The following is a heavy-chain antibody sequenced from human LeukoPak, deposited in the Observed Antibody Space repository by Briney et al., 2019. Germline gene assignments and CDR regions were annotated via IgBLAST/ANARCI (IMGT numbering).Heavy chain of an antibody. CDR3: VQDWAWGAFGS. V-gene: IGHV3-23*01. Sequence: PGGTLRLSCVASGFTYSHYGMNWVRQAPGRGLEWVSGITSDSRGIYYADSVKGRFTISRDNSKMTLYLQMDSLGVEDTARYYCVQDWAWGAFGSWGQGSLVTVSS. CDR2: ITSDSRGI. D-gene: IGHD7-27*01. J-gene: IGHJ4*02. CDR1: GFTYSHYG.